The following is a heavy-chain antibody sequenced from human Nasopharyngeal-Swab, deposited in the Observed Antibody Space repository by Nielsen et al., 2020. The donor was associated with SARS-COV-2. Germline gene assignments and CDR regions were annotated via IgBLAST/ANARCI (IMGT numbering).Heavy chain of an antibody. V-gene: IGHV4-34*01. J-gene: IGHJ5*02. Sequence: PGKGLEWIGEINHSGGTNYNPSLKSRVTISVDTSKNQFSLKLSSVTAADTAVYYCARGRIGGVIGNWFDPWGQGTLVTVSS. CDR2: INHSGGT. CDR3: ARGRIGGVIGNWFDP. D-gene: IGHD3-16*02.